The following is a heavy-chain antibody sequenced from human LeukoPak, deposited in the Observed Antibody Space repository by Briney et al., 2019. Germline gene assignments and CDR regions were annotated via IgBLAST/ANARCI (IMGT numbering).Heavy chain of an antibody. V-gene: IGHV1-2*02. CDR2: INPNSGGT. Sequence: ASVKVSCKASGYTFTSYAMNWVPQAPGQGREWMGWINPNSGGTNYAQKFQGRVTMTRDTSISTAYMELSRLRSDDTAVYYCARLGNYYDSSGYYGDYWGQGTLVTVSS. CDR3: ARLGNYYDSSGYYGDY. CDR1: GYTFTSYA. J-gene: IGHJ4*02. D-gene: IGHD3-22*01.